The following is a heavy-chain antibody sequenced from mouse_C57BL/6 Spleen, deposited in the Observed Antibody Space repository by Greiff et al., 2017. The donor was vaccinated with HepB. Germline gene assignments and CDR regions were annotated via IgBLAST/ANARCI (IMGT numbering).Heavy chain of an antibody. CDR2: IDPSDSET. V-gene: IGHV1-52*01. D-gene: IGHD4-1*01. J-gene: IGHJ1*03. CDR3: ARREGYCGTSWYFDV. CDR1: GYTFTSYW. Sequence: VQLQQSGAELVRPGSSVKLSCKASGYTFTSYWMHWVKQRPIQGLEWIGNIDPSDSETHYNQKFKDKATLTVDKSSSTADMQLSSLTSEDSAVYYCARREGYCGTSWYFDVWGTRTTVTVAS.